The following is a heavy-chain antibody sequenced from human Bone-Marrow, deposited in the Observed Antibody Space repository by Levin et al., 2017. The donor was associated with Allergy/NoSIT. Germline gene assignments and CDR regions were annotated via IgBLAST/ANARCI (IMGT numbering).Heavy chain of an antibody. CDR3: ARSPNWGSSDYFDY. V-gene: IGHV4-39*02. CDR1: GASIGSSNHY. Sequence: SETLSLTCSVSGASIGSSNHYWAWIRQPPGEGLNWIGSVYRSGSTYYNPSLKSRVSISVDTSKNLFSLKLTSVTAADAAVYYCARSPNWGSSDYFDYWGQGTLVTASS. J-gene: IGHJ4*02. CDR2: VYRSGST. D-gene: IGHD3-16*01.